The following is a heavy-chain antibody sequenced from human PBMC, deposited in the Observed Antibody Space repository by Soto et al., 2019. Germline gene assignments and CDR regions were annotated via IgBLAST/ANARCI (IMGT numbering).Heavy chain of an antibody. CDR1: GFTFSNAW. J-gene: IGHJ6*03. CDR2: IKSKTDGGTT. CDR3: TTFLDGYDYIWGSYRYYYMDV. V-gene: IGHV3-15*01. Sequence: GGSLRLSCAASGFTFSNAWMSWVRQAPGKGMEWVGRIKSKTDGGTTDFSAPVKVRFTISRDDSKNTLFLQMNSLKTEDTAVYYFTTFLDGYDYIWGSYRYYYMDVWGKGTTVTVSS. D-gene: IGHD3-16*02.